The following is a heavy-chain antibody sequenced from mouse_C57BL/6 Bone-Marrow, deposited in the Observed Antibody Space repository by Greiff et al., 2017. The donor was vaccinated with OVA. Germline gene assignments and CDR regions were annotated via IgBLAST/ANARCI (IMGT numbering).Heavy chain of an antibody. Sequence: VQLKQSGTVLARPGASVKMSCKTSGYTFTSYWMHWVKQRPGQGLEWIGAIYPGNSDTSYNQKFKGKAKLTAVTSDSTAYMELSSLTYEDSAVCYCARLRYYGSSCFAYWGQGTLVTVSA. CDR2: IYPGNSDT. CDR3: ARLRYYGSSCFAY. CDR1: GYTFTSYW. V-gene: IGHV1-5*01. J-gene: IGHJ3*01. D-gene: IGHD1-1*01.